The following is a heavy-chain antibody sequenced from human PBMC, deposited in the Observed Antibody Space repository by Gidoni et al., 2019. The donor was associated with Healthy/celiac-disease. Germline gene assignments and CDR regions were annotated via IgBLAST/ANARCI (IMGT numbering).Heavy chain of an antibody. CDR2: ISGSGGST. Sequence: EVQLLESGGGLVQPGGSLRLPCAASGFTLSSSAMSWVRQAPGKGMEWVSAISGSGGSTYYADSVKGRFTISRDNSKNTLYLQMNSLRAEDTAVYYCAKGGGIAVAGPGYFDYWGQGTLVTVSS. J-gene: IGHJ4*02. V-gene: IGHV3-23*01. CDR3: AKGGGIAVAGPGYFDY. CDR1: GFTLSSSA. D-gene: IGHD6-19*01.